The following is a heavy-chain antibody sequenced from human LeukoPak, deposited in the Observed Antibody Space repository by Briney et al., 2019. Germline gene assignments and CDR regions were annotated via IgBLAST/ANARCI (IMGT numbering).Heavy chain of an antibody. CDR3: ARAYCSGGSCYYLGFSMDV. J-gene: IGHJ6*04. V-gene: IGHV4-59*11. Sequence: PSETLSLTCTVSGGSISSHYWSWIRQPPGKGLEWIGYIYYSGSTNYDPSLKSRVTISVDTSKNQFSLKLSSVTAADTAVYYCARAYCSGGSCYYLGFSMDVWGKGTTVTVSS. CDR1: GGSISSHY. CDR2: IYYSGST. D-gene: IGHD2-15*01.